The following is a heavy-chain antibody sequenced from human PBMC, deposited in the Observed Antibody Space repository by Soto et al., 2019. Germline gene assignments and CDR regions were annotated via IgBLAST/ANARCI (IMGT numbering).Heavy chain of an antibody. V-gene: IGHV4-34*01. CDR3: ARMAGPWYFDL. CDR1: GGSFSGFY. Sequence: SETLSLTCAVHGGSFSGFYWSWIRQPPGKGLEWIGEINHSGSSNYNPPLKSRVTMSLDTSRNQFSLSLNSVTAADTAVYYCARMAGPWYFDLWGRGTLVTVSS. CDR2: INHSGSS. J-gene: IGHJ2*01.